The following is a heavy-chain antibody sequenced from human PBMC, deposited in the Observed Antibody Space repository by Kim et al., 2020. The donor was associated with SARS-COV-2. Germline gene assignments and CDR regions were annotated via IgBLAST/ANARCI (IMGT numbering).Heavy chain of an antibody. CDR2: INTGNGNT. V-gene: IGHV1-3*04. D-gene: IGHD3-22*01. CDR1: GYTFTSYC. J-gene: IGHJ3*02. CDR3: ARVRYDSSGYSVGALDI. Sequence: ASVKVSCKASGYTFTSYCMYWVRQAPGQRLEWMGWINTGNGNTKYSQKFQGRVTITRDTSASTAYMELSSLRSEDTAVYYCARVRYDSSGYSVGALDIWGQGIMVTVSS.